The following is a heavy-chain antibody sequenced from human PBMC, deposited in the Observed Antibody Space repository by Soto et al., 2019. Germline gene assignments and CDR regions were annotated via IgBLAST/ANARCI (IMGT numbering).Heavy chain of an antibody. V-gene: IGHV1-18*04. CDR1: GYTFTTYG. D-gene: IGHD5-18*01. CDR3: ARSYSYGSYWYFDL. J-gene: IGHJ2*01. Sequence: QVQLLRSEAEVKEPGASVKVSCKASGYTFTTYGISWVRKAPGQGLEGMGWISVYNGNTNYAERLQGRVTMTTDTSTSTAYMELWRLRSDDTAMYYCARSYSYGSYWYFDLWGRGTLVTVSS. CDR2: ISVYNGNT.